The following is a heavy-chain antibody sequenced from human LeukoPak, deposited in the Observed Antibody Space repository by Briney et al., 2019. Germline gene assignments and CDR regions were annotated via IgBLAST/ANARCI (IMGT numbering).Heavy chain of an antibody. V-gene: IGHV5-51*01. CDR1: GYSFTNYW. CDR2: IYPGDSVT. CDR3: ARGSPYGYYYYGMDV. D-gene: IGHD2-8*01. Sequence: GESLKISCKGSGYSFTNYWIGWVRQMPGQGLEGMGIIYPGDSVTRYSPSFQGRVTISADKSISTAYLQWSSLQASDTAMYYCARGSPYGYYYYGMDVWGQGTTVTVSS. J-gene: IGHJ6*02.